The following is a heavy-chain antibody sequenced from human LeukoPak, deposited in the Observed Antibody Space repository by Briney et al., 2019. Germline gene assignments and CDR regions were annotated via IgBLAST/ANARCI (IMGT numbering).Heavy chain of an antibody. D-gene: IGHD3-3*01. CDR1: GGSISSYY. CDR2: IYYSGST. J-gene: IGHJ6*03. CDR3: AGGPLEWSPFLVYMDV. V-gene: IGHV4-59*08. Sequence: YPSETLSLTCTVSGGSISSYYWSWIRQPPGKGLEWIGYIYYSGSTNYNPSLKSRVTISVDTSKNQFSLKLSFVTAADTAVYYCAGGPLEWSPFLVYMDVWGKGTTVTVSS.